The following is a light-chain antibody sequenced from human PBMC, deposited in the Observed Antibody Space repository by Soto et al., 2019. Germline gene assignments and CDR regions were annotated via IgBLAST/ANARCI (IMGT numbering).Light chain of an antibody. CDR1: QSVSSN. CDR2: GAS. Sequence: EIVLTQSPATLSVSPGERDTLSCRASQSVSSNLAWYQQKPGQAPRLIXYGASTRATGIPARFSGSGSGTELTLTISSLQSEDFAVYYCQQYNNWPPLTFGGGTKVDIK. J-gene: IGKJ4*01. V-gene: IGKV3-15*01. CDR3: QQYNNWPPLT.